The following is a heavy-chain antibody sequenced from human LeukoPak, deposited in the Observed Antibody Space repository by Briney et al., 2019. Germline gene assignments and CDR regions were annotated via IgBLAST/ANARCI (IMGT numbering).Heavy chain of an antibody. J-gene: IGHJ3*02. D-gene: IGHD7-27*01. V-gene: IGHV3-11*06. Sequence: GGSLRLSCAASGFTFSDYYMSWIRQAPGKGLEWVSYISSSSSYIYYADSVKGRFTISRDNAKNSLYLQMNSLRAEDTAVYYCARDSGEDAFDIWGQGTMVTVSS. CDR3: ARDSGEDAFDI. CDR1: GFTFSDYY. CDR2: ISSSSSYI.